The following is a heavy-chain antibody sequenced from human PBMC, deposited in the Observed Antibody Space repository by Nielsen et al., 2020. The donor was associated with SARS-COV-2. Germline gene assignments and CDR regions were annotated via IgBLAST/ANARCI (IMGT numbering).Heavy chain of an antibody. J-gene: IGHJ6*02. D-gene: IGHD3-10*01. CDR3: ARLAGYYYGSGSPDGMDV. Sequence: WIRQPPGKGLEWVANIKQDGSEKYYVDSVKGRFTISRDNAKNSLYLQMNSLRAEDTAVYYCARLAGYYYGSGSPDGMDVWGQGTTVTVSS. V-gene: IGHV3-7*01. CDR2: IKQDGSEK.